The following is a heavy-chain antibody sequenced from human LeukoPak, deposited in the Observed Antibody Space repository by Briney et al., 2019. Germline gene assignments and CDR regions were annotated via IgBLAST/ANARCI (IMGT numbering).Heavy chain of an antibody. CDR3: AKDRGYYDNSGYYSDFDY. V-gene: IGHV3-23*01. J-gene: IGHJ4*02. D-gene: IGHD3-22*01. CDR2: ISGSGGST. Sequence: GGSLRLSCAASGFTFSNYAMSWVRQAPGKGLEWVSVISGSGGSTSYADSVKGRFTISRDNSKNTLYLQMNSLRAEDTAVYYCAKDRGYYDNSGYYSDFDYWGQGTLVTVSS. CDR1: GFTFSNYA.